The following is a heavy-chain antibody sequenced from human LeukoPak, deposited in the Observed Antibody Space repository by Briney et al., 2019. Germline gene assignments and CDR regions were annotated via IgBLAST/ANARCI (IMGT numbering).Heavy chain of an antibody. V-gene: IGHV3-30*02. J-gene: IGHJ4*02. CDR2: IRYDGSNK. CDR3: DKDRGYSGYALDY. D-gene: IGHD5-12*01. Sequence: PGGSLRLSCAASGFTFSSYGMHWVRQAPGKGLEWVAFIRYDGSNKYYTDSVKGRFTISRDNSKNTLYLQMNSLRAEDTAVYYCDKDRGYSGYALDYWGQGTLVTVSS. CDR1: GFTFSSYG.